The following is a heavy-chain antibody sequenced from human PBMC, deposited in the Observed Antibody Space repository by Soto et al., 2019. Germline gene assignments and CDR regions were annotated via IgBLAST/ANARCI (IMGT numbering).Heavy chain of an antibody. CDR1: GYNFTSFG. V-gene: IGHV1-18*01. J-gene: IGHJ1*01. CDR2: ISAYDDNT. Sequence: QVQLVQSGAEVKKPGASVKVSCESSGYNFTSFGISWVRQAPGQGLEWMGWISAYDDNTNYAQKLQDRVTVTTDTSTRIVYMELRRLTSDDTAVYYCASEGPGGTFQHWGQGTLVTVSS. CDR3: ASEGPGGTFQH.